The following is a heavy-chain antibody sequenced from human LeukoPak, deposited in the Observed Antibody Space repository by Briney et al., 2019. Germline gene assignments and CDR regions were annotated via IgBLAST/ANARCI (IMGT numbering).Heavy chain of an antibody. CDR1: GFTFSRYA. CDR3: AKDASPLPNVFDI. D-gene: IGHD2-15*01. Sequence: GGSLRLSCATSGFTFSRYAMNWVRQAPGKGLEWVSAISDSGNSAYYADSVKGRFTVSRDKSNNTLFLQMSRLTADDTAVYYCAKDASPLPNVFDIWGQGTKVIVSS. J-gene: IGHJ3*02. CDR2: ISDSGNSA. V-gene: IGHV3-23*01.